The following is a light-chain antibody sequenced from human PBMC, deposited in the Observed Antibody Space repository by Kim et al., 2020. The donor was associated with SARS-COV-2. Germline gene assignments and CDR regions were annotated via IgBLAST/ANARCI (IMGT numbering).Light chain of an antibody. CDR3: QQFSKWPLT. CDR1: QTVDSN. Sequence: EIVMTQSPATLSVSPGERVTLSCRASQTVDSNLAWYQQKGGQPPRLLIYRASTRATDIPDRFSGSGSGTEFTLTIHSLRSEDSGNYYCQQFSKWPLTFGGGTKLDIK. J-gene: IGKJ4*01. CDR2: RAS. V-gene: IGKV3-15*01.